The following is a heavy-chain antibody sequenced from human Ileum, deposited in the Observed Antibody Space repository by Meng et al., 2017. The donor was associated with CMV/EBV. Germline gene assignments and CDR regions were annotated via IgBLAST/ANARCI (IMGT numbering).Heavy chain of an antibody. J-gene: IGHJ4*02. CDR1: GGSISSGGYY. Sequence: SGGSISSGGYYCSWIRQPPGKGLEWIGYIYYSGSTYYNPSLKSRVTISVDTSKNQFSLKLSSVTAADTAVYYCAREPTTVTTYYFDYWGQGTLVTVSS. CDR2: IYYSGST. CDR3: AREPTTVTTYYFDY. V-gene: IGHV4-31*02. D-gene: IGHD4-17*01.